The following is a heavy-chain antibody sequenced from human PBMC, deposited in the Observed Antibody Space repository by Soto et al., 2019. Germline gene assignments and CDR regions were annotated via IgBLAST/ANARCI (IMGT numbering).Heavy chain of an antibody. CDR2: ISYSGRT. D-gene: IGHD4-17*01. CDR3: ARDKNWYDDYADRCFDP. V-gene: IGHV4-59*01. CDR1: GGSISGYY. Sequence: QVQLRESGPGLVKPSETLSLTCTVSGGSISGYYWSWIRQPPGKGLEWIGYISYSGRTNYNPSLESRVTISVDTSKNQFSLRLSSVTAADTAVYYCARDKNWYDDYADRCFDPWGQGTLVTVSS. J-gene: IGHJ5*02.